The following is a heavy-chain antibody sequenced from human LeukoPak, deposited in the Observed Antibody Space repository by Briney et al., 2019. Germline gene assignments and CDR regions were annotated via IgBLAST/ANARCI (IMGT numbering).Heavy chain of an antibody. Sequence: ASVKVSCKASGYTFTSSGISWVRQAPGQGLEWMGWISGYNGNTNYAQKLQGRVTMTADTSTSTAYMELRSLRSDDTAVYYCARDRLRLGYERTNWFDPWGQGTLVTVSS. CDR2: ISGYNGNT. J-gene: IGHJ5*02. CDR1: GYTFTSSG. CDR3: ARDRLRLGYERTNWFDP. V-gene: IGHV1-18*01. D-gene: IGHD2-15*01.